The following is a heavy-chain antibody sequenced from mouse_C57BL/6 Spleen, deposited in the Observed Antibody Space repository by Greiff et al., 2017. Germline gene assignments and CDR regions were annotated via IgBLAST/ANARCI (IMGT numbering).Heavy chain of an antibody. Sequence: DVKLVESGGGLVKPGGSLKLSCAASGFTFSSYAMSWVRQTPEKRLEWVATISDGGSYTYYPDNVKGRCTISRDNAKNNLYLQMSQLKSEDTAMYYCARGWLDDWGQGTTLTVSS. CDR2: ISDGGSYT. CDR3: ARGWLDD. V-gene: IGHV5-4*03. D-gene: IGHD2-2*01. CDR1: GFTFSSYA. J-gene: IGHJ2*01.